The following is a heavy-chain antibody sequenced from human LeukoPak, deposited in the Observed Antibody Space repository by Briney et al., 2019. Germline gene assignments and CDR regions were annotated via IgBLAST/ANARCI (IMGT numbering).Heavy chain of an antibody. CDR3: ARFHCSGTTCQHLDY. D-gene: IGHD2-15*01. J-gene: IGHJ4*02. Sequence: PSETLSLTCTVSGGSISGFYWSWVRQSPWKGLDLIGFIHYSGSTDYNPSLKSRVTISLDTSKNQFSLKLTSVTAADTAVYYCARFHCSGTTCQHLDYWGQGTLVTVSS. CDR1: GGSISGFY. V-gene: IGHV4-59*01. CDR2: IHYSGST.